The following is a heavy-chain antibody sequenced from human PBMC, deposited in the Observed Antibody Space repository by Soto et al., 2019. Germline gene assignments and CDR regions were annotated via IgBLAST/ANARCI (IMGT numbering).Heavy chain of an antibody. V-gene: IGHV4-59*08. CDR1: GGSITNYY. CDR3: ARHGFGSLHGLVDV. J-gene: IGHJ6*02. D-gene: IGHD3-10*01. CDR2: IKYNGDS. Sequence: QVQLQESGPGLVKPSETLSLTCTVSGGSITNYYCSWFRQPPGKGLEWIGYIKYNGDSAYNHSLNGRVNMSMDTSKTQFSLMLESVTATDTAVYYCARHGFGSLHGLVDVWGQGTTVIVSS.